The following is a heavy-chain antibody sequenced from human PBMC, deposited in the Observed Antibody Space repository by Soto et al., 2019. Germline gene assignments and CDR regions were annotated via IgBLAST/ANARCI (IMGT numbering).Heavy chain of an antibody. D-gene: IGHD1-1*01. V-gene: IGHV4-31*03. CDR1: GASVNSAY. Sequence: QVQLQEMGPGLVTPSQTLTITCTVSGASVNSAYWSWIRQVPGKGLEWMGNIYHTGRTFYNPSVKSRVAISIDTSKPLFSLKMRSVTAADTAVHYCARTDAYNASFFDSWGQGTVVTVSS. CDR2: IYHTGRT. CDR3: ARTDAYNASFFDS. J-gene: IGHJ4*02.